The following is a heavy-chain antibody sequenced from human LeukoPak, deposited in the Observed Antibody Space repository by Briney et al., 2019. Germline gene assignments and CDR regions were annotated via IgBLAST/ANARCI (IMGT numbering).Heavy chain of an antibody. CDR1: GGSISSGSYY. V-gene: IGHV4-61*02. Sequence: SETLSLTCTVSGGSISSGSYYWSWIRQPAGKGLEWIGRIYTSGSTNYNPSLKSRVNISVDTSKNQFSLKLSSVTAADTAVYYCASGLRYFDLYYWGQGTLVTVSS. CDR2: IYTSGST. J-gene: IGHJ4*02. D-gene: IGHD3-9*01. CDR3: ASGLRYFDLYY.